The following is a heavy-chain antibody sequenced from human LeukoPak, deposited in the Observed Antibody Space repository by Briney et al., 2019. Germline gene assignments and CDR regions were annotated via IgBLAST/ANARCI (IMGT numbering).Heavy chain of an antibody. V-gene: IGHV4-59*01. CDR1: GGSISGYY. J-gene: IGHJ4*02. CDR3: ARARYFDS. Sequence: SETLSLTCAVSGGSISGYYWSWMRQTPGKGLEWIGYILNSGSANSNPSLKSRVNISLDTPKSQFSLKLSSVTAADTAVYYCARARYFDSWGQGALVTVCS. CDR2: ILNSGSA.